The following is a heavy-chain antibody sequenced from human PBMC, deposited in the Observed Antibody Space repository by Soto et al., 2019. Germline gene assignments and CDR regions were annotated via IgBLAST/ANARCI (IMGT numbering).Heavy chain of an antibody. V-gene: IGHV4-30-4*02. CDR2: IYYSGST. J-gene: IGHJ6*02. Sequence: SDTLSLTCTVSGGSISSGDYYWGWIRQPAGEGLEWIGYIYYSGSTYYNPSLKSRVTISVDTSKNQFSLKLSSVTAADTAVYYCARAKGVQDYYDSSGYYPLTNYYYYGMDVWGQGTTVTVSS. D-gene: IGHD3-22*01. CDR1: GGSISSGDYY. CDR3: ARAKGVQDYYDSSGYYPLTNYYYYGMDV.